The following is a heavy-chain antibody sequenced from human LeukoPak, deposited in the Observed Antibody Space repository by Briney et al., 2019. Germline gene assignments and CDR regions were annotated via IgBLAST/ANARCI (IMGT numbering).Heavy chain of an antibody. V-gene: IGHV3-9*03. CDR3: AKSKSYDFWSGYPYYFDY. Sequence: GRSLRLSCAASGFTFDDYAMHWVRQAPGKGLEWVSGISWNSGSIGYTDSVKGRFTISRDNAKNSLYLQMNSLRAEDMALYYCAKSKSYDFWSGYPYYFDYWGQGTLVTVSS. D-gene: IGHD3-3*01. CDR2: ISWNSGSI. J-gene: IGHJ4*02. CDR1: GFTFDDYA.